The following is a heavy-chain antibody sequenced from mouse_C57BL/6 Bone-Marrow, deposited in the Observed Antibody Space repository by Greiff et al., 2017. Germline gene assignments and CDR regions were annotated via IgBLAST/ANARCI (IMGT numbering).Heavy chain of an antibody. J-gene: IGHJ4*01. V-gene: IGHV1-50*01. CDR3: ARWILYAMDY. D-gene: IGHD2-3*01. CDR2: IDPSDSYT. CDR1: AYTFPSYW. Sequence: QVQLQQPGAELVKPGASVKLSCKASAYTFPSYWMQWVKQRPGQGLEWIGEIDPSDSYTNYNQKFKGKATLTVDTSSITAYMQLSSLTSEDSAVYYCARWILYAMDYWGQGTSVTVSS.